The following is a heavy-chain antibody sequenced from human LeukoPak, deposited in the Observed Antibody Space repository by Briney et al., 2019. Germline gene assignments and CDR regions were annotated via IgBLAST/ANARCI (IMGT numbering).Heavy chain of an antibody. CDR3: ARRYCSGGSCYSSFDP. V-gene: IGHV5-51*01. CDR2: IYPGDSDT. Sequence: GESLKISCKGSGYSFTSYWIGWVRQMPGKGLEWMGIIYPGDSDTRYSPSFQGQVTISADKSISTAHLQWSSLKASDTAMYYCARRYCSGGSCYSSFDPWGQGTLVTVSS. D-gene: IGHD2-15*01. J-gene: IGHJ5*02. CDR1: GYSFTSYW.